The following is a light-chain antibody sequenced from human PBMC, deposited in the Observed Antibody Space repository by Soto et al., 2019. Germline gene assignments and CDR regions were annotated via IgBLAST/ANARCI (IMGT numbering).Light chain of an antibody. CDR2: DAS. J-gene: IGKJ1*01. V-gene: IGKV3-11*01. Sequence: EIVLTQSPATLSLSPGERATLSCRASQSVSSYYLAWFQQKPGQTPRLLIYDASNRATGIPARFSGSGSGTDFTLAISSLGPEDFAVYYCQHCDNWPPPWTFGEGTKVEIK. CDR3: QHCDNWPPPWT. CDR1: QSVSSY.